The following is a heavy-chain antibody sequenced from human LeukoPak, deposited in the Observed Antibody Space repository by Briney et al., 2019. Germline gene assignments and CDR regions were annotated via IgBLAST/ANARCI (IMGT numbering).Heavy chain of an antibody. D-gene: IGHD6-25*01. Sequence: SETLSLTCTVSGGSISSGGYYWSWIRQPPGKGLEWIGYIYHSGSTYYNPSLKNRVTISVDRSKNQFSLKLSPVTAADTAVYYCARIAALYLSEYYFDYWGQGTLVTVSS. CDR3: ARIAALYLSEYYFDY. CDR2: IYHSGST. CDR1: GGSISSGGYY. V-gene: IGHV4-30-2*01. J-gene: IGHJ4*02.